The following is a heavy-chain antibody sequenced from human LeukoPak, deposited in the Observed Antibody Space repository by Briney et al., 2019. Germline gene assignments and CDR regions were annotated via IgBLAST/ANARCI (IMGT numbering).Heavy chain of an antibody. J-gene: IGHJ4*02. V-gene: IGHV3-23*01. CDR2: ISGSGRDT. CDR1: GFTFSSHG. Sequence: GGSLRLSCAASGFTFSSHGMNWVRQAPGEGLEWVSGISGSGRDTYYADAVKGRFTVSKDNFRNTLHLQMNRLRVDDTAVYYCARRLGGNPGHFDSWGQGTPVTVSS. CDR3: ARRLGGNPGHFDS. D-gene: IGHD4-23*01.